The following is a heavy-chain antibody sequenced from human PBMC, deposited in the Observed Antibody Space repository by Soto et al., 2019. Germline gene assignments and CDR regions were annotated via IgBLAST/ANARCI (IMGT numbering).Heavy chain of an antibody. J-gene: IGHJ3*02. CDR1: SGSISSSNW. CDR2: IYHSGST. V-gene: IGHV4-4*02. Sequence: QVQLQESGPGLVKPSGTLSLTCAVSSGSISSSNWWSWVRQPPGKGMEGIGEIYHSGSTNYNPSLKRRVTISVDKSKNPFSLKLSSVTAADTAVYYGARAYPIYGPGAFDIWGQGTMVTVSS. CDR3: ARAYPIYGPGAFDI. D-gene: IGHD3-10*01.